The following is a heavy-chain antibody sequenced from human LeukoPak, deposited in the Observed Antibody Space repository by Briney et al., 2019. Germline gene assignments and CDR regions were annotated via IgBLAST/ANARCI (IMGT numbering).Heavy chain of an antibody. CDR2: INPNSGGT. J-gene: IGHJ6*02. V-gene: IGHV1-2*02. CDR3: ARGYYDSSGYPSGGMDV. D-gene: IGHD3-22*01. CDR1: GYTFTGYY. Sequence: GASVKVSCKASGYTFTGYYMHWVRQAPGPGLAWMGWINPNSGGTNYAQKFHGRVTMTRDTSISTAYMELSRLRSDDTAVYYCARGYYDSSGYPSGGMDVWGQGTAVTVSS.